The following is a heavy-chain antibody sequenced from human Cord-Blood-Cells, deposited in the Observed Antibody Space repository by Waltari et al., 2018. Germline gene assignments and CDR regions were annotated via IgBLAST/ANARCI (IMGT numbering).Heavy chain of an antibody. CDR1: GFTSSSYA. CDR3: ARDLNWGRAFDI. V-gene: IGHV3-30-3*01. CDR2: ISYDGSNK. Sequence: QVQLVESGGGVVQPGRSLRLGFAASGFTSSSYAIHWVRQAPGKGLEWVAVISYDGSNKYSADSVKGRFTISRDNSKNTLYLQMNSLRAEDTAVYYCARDLNWGRAFDIWGQGTMVTVSS. J-gene: IGHJ3*02. D-gene: IGHD7-27*01.